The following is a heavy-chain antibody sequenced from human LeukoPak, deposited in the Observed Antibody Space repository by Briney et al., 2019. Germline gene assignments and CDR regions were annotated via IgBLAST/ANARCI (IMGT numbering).Heavy chain of an antibody. V-gene: IGHV1-46*01. CDR3: ARYGFSAVWQGGWHAFDI. D-gene: IGHD2-15*01. Sequence: ASVKVSCKASGSTVTSYYMHWVRRAPGQGLEWMGIINPTTDDTTYAQKFQGRLTMTRDMSTSTVYMELSSLTSDDTAVFYCARYGFSAVWQGGWHAFDIWGQGTVVTVSS. J-gene: IGHJ3*02. CDR2: INPTTDDT. CDR1: GSTVTSYY.